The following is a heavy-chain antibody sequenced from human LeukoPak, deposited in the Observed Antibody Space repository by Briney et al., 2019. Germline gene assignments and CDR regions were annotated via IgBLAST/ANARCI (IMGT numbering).Heavy chain of an antibody. CDR2: ISSITSYT. Sequence: GSLRLSCAASGFTFSDYYMSWIRQARGQGREWVSYISSITSYTNYADSVNGQFTISRDNAKNSLYLQKNRLRAEDTAVYYCARDHSSSWYAAGAFDIWGQGTMVTVSS. D-gene: IGHD6-13*01. V-gene: IGHV3-11*06. J-gene: IGHJ3*02. CDR3: ARDHSSSWYAAGAFDI. CDR1: GFTFSDYY.